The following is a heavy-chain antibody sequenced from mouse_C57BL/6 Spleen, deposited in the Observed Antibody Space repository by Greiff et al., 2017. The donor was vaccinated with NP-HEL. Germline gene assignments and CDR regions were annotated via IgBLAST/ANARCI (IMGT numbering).Heavy chain of an antibody. Sequence: VQLQQSGPVLVKPGASVKMSCKASGYTFTDYYMNWVKQSHGKSLEWIGVINPYNGGTSYNQKFKGKATLTVDKSSSTAYMELNSLTSEDSAVYYCARGDGNYVFLDYWGQGTTLTVSS. J-gene: IGHJ2*01. CDR2: INPYNGGT. V-gene: IGHV1-19*01. CDR1: GYTFTDYY. D-gene: IGHD2-1*01. CDR3: ARGDGNYVFLDY.